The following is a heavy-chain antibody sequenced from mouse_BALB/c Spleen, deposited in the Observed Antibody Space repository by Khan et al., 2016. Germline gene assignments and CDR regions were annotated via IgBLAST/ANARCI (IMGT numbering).Heavy chain of an antibody. CDR2: IDPANGNT. Sequence: VQLQQPGAELVKPGASVKLSCTASGFNIKDTYMHWVKQRPEQGLEWIGRIDPANGNTKYDPKFQGKATITADTSSNTAYLQLSSLTSEDTAVYYWARAAYDYGVGFAYWGQGTLVTVS. V-gene: IGHV14-3*02. CDR3: ARAAYDYGVGFAY. CDR1: GFNIKDTY. D-gene: IGHD2-4*01. J-gene: IGHJ3*01.